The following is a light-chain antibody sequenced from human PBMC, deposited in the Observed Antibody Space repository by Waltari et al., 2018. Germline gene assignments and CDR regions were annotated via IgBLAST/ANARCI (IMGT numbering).Light chain of an antibody. CDR2: AAS. J-gene: IGKJ1*01. Sequence: SQMTQSPSSRSVSVGGRVTISCRASQSITFLLNWYRQKPGGAAELLIYAASYRRGGGPARFSGSGSGTDYTLTISSLQPEDFVTYYCQQTHSVPPTVGQGTRVDVK. CDR1: QSITFL. V-gene: IGKV1-39*01. CDR3: QQTHSVPPT.